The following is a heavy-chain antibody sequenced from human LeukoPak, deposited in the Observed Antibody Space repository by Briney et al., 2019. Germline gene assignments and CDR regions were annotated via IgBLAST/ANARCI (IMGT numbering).Heavy chain of an antibody. J-gene: IGHJ3*02. V-gene: IGHV3-23*01. D-gene: IGHD6-13*01. CDR1: GFTFSSYA. CDR2: ISGSGGST. Sequence: GGSLRLSCAASGFTFSSYAMSWVRQAPEKGLEWVSAISGSGGSTYYADSVKGRFTISRDNSKNTLYLQMNSLRAEDTAVYYCAKDKGSSSWPDDAFDIWGQGTMVTVSS. CDR3: AKDKGSSSWPDDAFDI.